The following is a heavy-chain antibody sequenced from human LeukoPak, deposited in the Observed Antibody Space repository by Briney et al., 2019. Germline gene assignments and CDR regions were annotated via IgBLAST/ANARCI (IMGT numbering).Heavy chain of an antibody. J-gene: IGHJ6*02. D-gene: IGHD6-13*01. CDR3: AKDLGSSWYGGYYGIDV. CDR2: ISGSGGST. V-gene: IGHV3-23*01. CDR1: GFTFSSYA. Sequence: GGSLRLSCAASGFTFSSYAMSWVRQAPGKGLEWVSAISGSGGSTYYADSVKGRFTISRDNSKNALYLQMNSLRAEDTAVYYCAKDLGSSWYGGYYGIDVWGQGTTVTVSS.